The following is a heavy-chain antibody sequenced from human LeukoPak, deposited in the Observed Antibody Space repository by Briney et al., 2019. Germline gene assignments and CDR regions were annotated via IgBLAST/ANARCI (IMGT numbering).Heavy chain of an antibody. Sequence: GRFTISRDNAKNTLYLQMNSLRAEDTAVYYCTSGLLPINWYFDLWGPGTLVTVAS. V-gene: IGHV3-30*01. J-gene: IGHJ2*01. CDR3: TSGLLPINWYFDL.